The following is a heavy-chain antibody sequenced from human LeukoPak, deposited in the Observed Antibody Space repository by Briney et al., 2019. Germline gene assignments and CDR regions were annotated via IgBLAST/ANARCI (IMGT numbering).Heavy chain of an antibody. CDR1: GFTFSRYN. CDR3: VRSLGSSSWSVGGVFDI. J-gene: IGHJ3*02. CDR2: ISTAGDA. V-gene: IGHV3-13*01. Sequence: GGSLRLSCAASGFTFSRYNMHWVRQVPGKGLEWISGISTAGDAYSPGSVKGRFTISRENAKNSLYLQMNNLRVGDTALYYCVRSLGSSSWSVGGVFDIWGQGTLVSVSS. D-gene: IGHD6-13*01.